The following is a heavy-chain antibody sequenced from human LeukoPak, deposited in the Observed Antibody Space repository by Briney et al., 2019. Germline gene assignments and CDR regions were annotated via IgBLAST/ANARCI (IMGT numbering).Heavy chain of an antibody. D-gene: IGHD6-6*01. CDR1: GFTFSSYA. J-gene: IGHJ4*02. Sequence: GGSLRLSCAASGFTFSSYAMSWVRQAPGKGLEWVSAITSAANTYYADSMKGRFTISRDNSKNTLYLQMNSLRAEDTAVYYCAKRTGSSVGFDFWGQGPLVTVSS. V-gene: IGHV3-23*01. CDR2: ITSAANT. CDR3: AKRTGSSVGFDF.